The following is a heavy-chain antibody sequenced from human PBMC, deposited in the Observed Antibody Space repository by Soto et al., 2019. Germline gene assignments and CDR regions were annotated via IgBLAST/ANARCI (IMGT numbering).Heavy chain of an antibody. CDR3: ERVFHSSGWYYFAY. CDR1: GYTFTSYA. Sequence: ASVKVSCKASGYTFTSYAMHGVRQAPGQGLEWMGWIDAGNGNTKYSQKFQGRVTITRDTSASTAYMELSSLRSEDTAVYYCERVFHSSGWYYFAYGGQGPLVTVSA. V-gene: IGHV1-3*01. CDR2: IDAGNGNT. D-gene: IGHD6-19*01. J-gene: IGHJ4*02.